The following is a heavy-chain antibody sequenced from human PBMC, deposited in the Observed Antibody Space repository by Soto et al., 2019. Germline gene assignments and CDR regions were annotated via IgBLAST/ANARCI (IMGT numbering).Heavy chain of an antibody. CDR2: INHSGST. V-gene: IGHV4-34*01. CDR1: GGSFSGYY. Sequence: SETLSLTCAVYGGSFSGYYWSWIRQPPGKGLEWIGEINHSGSTNYNPSLKSRVTISVDTSKNQFSLKLSSVTAADTAVYYCARRYSGYDIYFAYWGQATLVTGSS. CDR3: ARRYSGYDIYFAY. J-gene: IGHJ4*02. D-gene: IGHD5-12*01.